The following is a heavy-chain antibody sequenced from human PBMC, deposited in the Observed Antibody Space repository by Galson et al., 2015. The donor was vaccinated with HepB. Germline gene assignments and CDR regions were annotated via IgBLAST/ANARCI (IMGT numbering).Heavy chain of an antibody. CDR1: GFTFSSNW. J-gene: IGHJ4*02. CDR2: IKQDGSEK. V-gene: IGHV3-7*01. Sequence: SLRLSCAASGFTFSSNWMSWVRQAPGKGLEWVANIKQDGSEKYYVDSVKGRFTISRDNAKNSLYLQMNSLRAEDTAVYYCALGDNCEFWGQGTLVTVSS. CDR3: ALGDNCEF.